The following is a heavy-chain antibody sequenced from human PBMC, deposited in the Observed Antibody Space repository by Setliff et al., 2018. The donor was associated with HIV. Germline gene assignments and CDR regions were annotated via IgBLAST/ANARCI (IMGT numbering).Heavy chain of an antibody. J-gene: IGHJ5*02. CDR1: GDSISSGSYY. Sequence: PSETLSLTCSVSGDSISSGSYYWSWIRLPAGKGLEWIGQIHTTGSTNYNPSLKSRVTISIDTSKNQFSLKLNSVTATDTAVYHCAKRTFGSGRFDPWGQGTLVTVSS. CDR3: AKRTFGSGRFDP. V-gene: IGHV4-61*09. D-gene: IGHD3-16*01. CDR2: IHTTGST.